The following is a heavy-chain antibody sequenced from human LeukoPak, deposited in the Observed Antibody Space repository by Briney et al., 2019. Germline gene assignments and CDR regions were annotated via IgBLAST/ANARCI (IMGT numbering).Heavy chain of an antibody. CDR3: ASLLYYDFLTGIDY. Sequence: AGGSLRLSCAASGFSFSSYAMTWVRQAPGKGLEWVSAISGSGGTTYYADSVKGRVTIFRDNSKNMLYLQMDSLRDEDTAVYYCASLLYYDFLTGIDYWGQGTLVTVSS. D-gene: IGHD3-9*01. CDR1: GFSFSSYA. J-gene: IGHJ4*02. V-gene: IGHV3-23*01. CDR2: ISGSGGTT.